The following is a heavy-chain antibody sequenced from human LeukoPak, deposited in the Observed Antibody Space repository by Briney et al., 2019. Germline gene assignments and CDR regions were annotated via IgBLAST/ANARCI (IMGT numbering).Heavy chain of an antibody. CDR2: ISSDGGSP. CDR1: GFTFSSYA. CDR3: AREYCSGGRCQYYFDY. Sequence: GGSLRLSCAASGFTFSSYAMHWVRQAPGKGLEYVSGISSDGGSPFHVNSVKGRFTISRDNSKDTLYLQMGSLRAEDMAVYYCAREYCSGGRCQYYFDYWGQGTLVTVSS. J-gene: IGHJ4*02. V-gene: IGHV3-64*01. D-gene: IGHD2-15*01.